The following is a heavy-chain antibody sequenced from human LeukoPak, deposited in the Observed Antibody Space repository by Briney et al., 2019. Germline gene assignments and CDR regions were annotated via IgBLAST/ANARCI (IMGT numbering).Heavy chain of an antibody. CDR1: GGSISSYY. V-gene: IGHV4-34*01. CDR2: INHSGST. J-gene: IGHJ4*02. CDR3: ARAKRITMVRGVTPFDY. Sequence: SETLSLTCTVSGGSISSYYWSWIRQPPGKGLEWIGEINHSGSTNYNPPLKSRVTISVDTSKNQFSLKLSSVTAADTAVYYCARAKRITMVRGVTPFDYWGQGTLVTVSS. D-gene: IGHD3-10*01.